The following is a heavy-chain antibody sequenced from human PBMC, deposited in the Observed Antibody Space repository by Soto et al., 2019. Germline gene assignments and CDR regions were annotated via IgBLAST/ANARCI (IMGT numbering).Heavy chain of an antibody. CDR2: IWYDGSNK. V-gene: IGHV3-33*01. CDR3: ARDAYYDSSAHKKKSGLFDY. J-gene: IGHJ4*02. Sequence: GGSLRLSCAASGFTFSSYGMHWVRQAPGKGLEWVAVIWYDGSNKYYADSVKGRFTISRDNSKNTLYLQMNSLRAEDTAVYYCARDAYYDSSAHKKKSGLFDYWGQGTLVTVSS. D-gene: IGHD3-22*01. CDR1: GFTFSSYG.